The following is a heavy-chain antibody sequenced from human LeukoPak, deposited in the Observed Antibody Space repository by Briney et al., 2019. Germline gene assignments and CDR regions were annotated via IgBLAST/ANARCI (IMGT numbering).Heavy chain of an antibody. CDR3: ARDSSGYSGYDYYYMDV. Sequence: SETLSLTCAAYGGSFSGYYWSWIRQPPGKGLEWIGYIYYSGSTNYNPSLKSRVTISVDTSKNQFSLKLSSVTAADTAVYYCARDSSGYSGYDYYYMDVWGKGTTVTISS. CDR1: GGSFSGYY. V-gene: IGHV4-59*01. CDR2: IYYSGST. J-gene: IGHJ6*03. D-gene: IGHD1-26*01.